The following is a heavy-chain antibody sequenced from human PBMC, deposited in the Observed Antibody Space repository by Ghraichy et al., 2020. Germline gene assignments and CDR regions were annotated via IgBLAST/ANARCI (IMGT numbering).Heavy chain of an antibody. CDR2: IYYSGRT. CDR3: ARQPHDYGDYPSGGGRDV. J-gene: IGHJ6*02. D-gene: IGHD4-17*01. V-gene: IGHV4-39*01. Sequence: SETLSLTCTVSGLSISSSSYYWGWLRQPPGKGLEWIGRIYYSGRTYYNPSLKRRVTISVDTSKNQFSLKLSSVTAADTAVYYCARQPHDYGDYPSGGGRDVGGQGTAATGS. CDR1: GLSISSSSYY.